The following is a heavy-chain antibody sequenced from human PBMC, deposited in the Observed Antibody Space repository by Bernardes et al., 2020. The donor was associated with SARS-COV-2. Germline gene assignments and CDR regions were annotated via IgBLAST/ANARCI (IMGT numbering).Heavy chain of an antibody. CDR2: ISSDGSTT. J-gene: IGHJ4*02. Sequence: SLRLSCTASGFAFSSYWMHWVRQLPGKGLVWVSRISSDGSTTTYADSVKGRFTISRDNARNTLYLQMNSLRAEDTALYYCVRGPSDGHGRFEYWGQGTLGTVSS. CDR3: VRGPSDGHGRFEY. CDR1: GFAFSSYW. V-gene: IGHV3-74*01.